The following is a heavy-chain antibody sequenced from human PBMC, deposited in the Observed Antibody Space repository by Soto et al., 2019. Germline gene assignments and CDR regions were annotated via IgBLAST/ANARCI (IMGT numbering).Heavy chain of an antibody. CDR1: GGSISSYY. V-gene: IGHV4-59*08. CDR2: IYYSGST. J-gene: IGHJ4*02. Sequence: SETLYLTCTVSGGSISSYYWSWIRQPPGKGLEWIGYIYYSGSTNYNPSLKSRVTISVDTSKNQFSLKLSSVTAADTAVYYCARQIAAALDYWGQGTLVTVSS. CDR3: ARQIAAALDY. D-gene: IGHD6-13*01.